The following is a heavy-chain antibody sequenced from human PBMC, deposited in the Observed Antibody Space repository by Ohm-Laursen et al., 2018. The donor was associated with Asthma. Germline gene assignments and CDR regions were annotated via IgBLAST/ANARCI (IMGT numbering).Heavy chain of an antibody. CDR1: GFNFGSYA. D-gene: IGHD7-27*01. J-gene: IGHJ5*02. V-gene: IGHV3-23*01. CDR2: ISSSGGST. Sequence: GSLRLSCTASGFNFGSYAMTWVRQAPGKGLEWVSGISSSGGSTHYADNVKGRFTISRDDSKNTLYLQMNSLRVDDTAVYYCARHLAGDSSSWGQGTLVTVSS. CDR3: ARHLAGDSSS.